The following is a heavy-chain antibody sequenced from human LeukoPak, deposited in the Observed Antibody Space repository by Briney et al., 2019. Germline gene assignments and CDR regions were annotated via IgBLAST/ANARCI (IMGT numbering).Heavy chain of an antibody. CDR1: GYSISSGYY. Sequence: PSETLSLTCAVSGYSISSGYYWSWIRQPPGKGLEWIGYIYYSGSTYYNPSLKSRVTISVDTSKNQFSLKLSSVTAADTAVYYCARGRDTAMVSWFDPWGQGTLVTVSS. CDR2: IYYSGST. CDR3: ARGRDTAMVSWFDP. J-gene: IGHJ5*02. V-gene: IGHV4-30-4*08. D-gene: IGHD5-18*01.